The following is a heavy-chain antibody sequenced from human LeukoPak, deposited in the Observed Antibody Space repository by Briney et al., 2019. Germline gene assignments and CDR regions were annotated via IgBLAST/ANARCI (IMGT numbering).Heavy chain of an antibody. CDR1: GFTVNSNY. CDR3: ARGSAPNYYDSSGYYRPFDY. J-gene: IGHJ4*02. CDR2: INHSGST. V-gene: IGHV4-34*01. D-gene: IGHD3-22*01. Sequence: GSLTLSCGASGFTVNSNYMAWIRQPPGKGLEWIGEINHSGSTNYNPSLKSRVTISVDTSKNQFSLKLSSVTAADTAVYYCARGSAPNYYDSSGYYRPFDYWGQGTLVTVSS.